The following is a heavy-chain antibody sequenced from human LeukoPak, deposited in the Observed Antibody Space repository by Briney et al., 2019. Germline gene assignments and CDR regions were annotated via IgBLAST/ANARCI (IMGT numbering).Heavy chain of an antibody. CDR2: VSGGGGST. V-gene: IGHV3-23*01. D-gene: IGHD1-7*01. J-gene: IGHJ4*02. Sequence: GGSLRLSCAASGFTFSNYAMNWVRQAPGKGLEWVSAVSGGGGSTYYADSVKGRFSISRDNSKDTLYLQMNSLRAEDTAVYYCAQDRVPGTSPKLDYWGQGTLVTVSS. CDR1: GFTFSNYA. CDR3: AQDRVPGTSPKLDY.